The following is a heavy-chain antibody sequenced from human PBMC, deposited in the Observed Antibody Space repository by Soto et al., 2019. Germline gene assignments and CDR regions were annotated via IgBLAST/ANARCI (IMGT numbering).Heavy chain of an antibody. CDR2: ISSPGSAGSVI. CDR3: ARGTGTTITYYYYYMDV. V-gene: IGHV3-48*01. Sequence: EVQLVESGGDLIQPGGSLRLSCAASGFTFSRYSINWVRQAPGKGLEWISYISSPGSAGSVIYYADSVKGRFIISRDNAKNPLYLQMNSLRAEDTAVYYCARGTGTTITYYYYYMDVWGKGTTVTVSS. J-gene: IGHJ6*03. CDR1: GFTFSRYS. D-gene: IGHD1-7*01.